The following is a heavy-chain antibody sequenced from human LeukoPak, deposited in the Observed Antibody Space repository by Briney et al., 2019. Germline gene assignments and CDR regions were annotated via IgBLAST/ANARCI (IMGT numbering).Heavy chain of an antibody. D-gene: IGHD3-3*01. Sequence: ASVKLSCKASGATFSSYAISWVRQAPGQGLEWMGGIIPFFGTRNYAQKFQARNTITTNESASTTYKELSSLRSEDTAVYYCAIGASPYVFWSGYYGYWGQGTLVTVSS. CDR3: AIGASPYVFWSGYYGY. V-gene: IGHV1-69*05. CDR1: GATFSSYA. CDR2: IIPFFGTR. J-gene: IGHJ4*02.